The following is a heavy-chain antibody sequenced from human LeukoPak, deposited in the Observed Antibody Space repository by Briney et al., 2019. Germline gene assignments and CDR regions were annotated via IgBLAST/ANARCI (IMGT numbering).Heavy chain of an antibody. D-gene: IGHD6-6*01. CDR3: ARRSSSARPNFDY. J-gene: IGHJ4*02. CDR2: SYYSGST. Sequence: SETLSLTCTVSGGSISNSSYYWGWIRQPPGKGLEYIGSSYYSGSTYYNPSLKSRVTISVDTSKNQFSLNLSSVTAADTAVYYCARRSSSARPNFDYWGQGTLVTVSS. CDR1: GGSISNSSYY. V-gene: IGHV4-39*01.